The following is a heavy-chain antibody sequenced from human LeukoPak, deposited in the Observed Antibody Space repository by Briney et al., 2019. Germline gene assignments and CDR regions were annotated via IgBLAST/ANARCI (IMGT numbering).Heavy chain of an antibody. CDR2: IKSKADGETT. V-gene: IGHV3-15*01. CDR3: IAQQN. CDR1: GFTLSKAW. Sequence: GGSLRLSCAASGFTLSKAWMSRVRQAPGKGLEWVGRIKSKADGETTDYAAPVKGRFTISRDDSKNTLHLQMTSLKTEDTAMYYSIAQQNWGQGTLVTVSS. J-gene: IGHJ1*01.